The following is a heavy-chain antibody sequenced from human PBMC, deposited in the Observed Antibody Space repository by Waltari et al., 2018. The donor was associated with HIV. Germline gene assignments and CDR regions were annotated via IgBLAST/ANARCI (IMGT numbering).Heavy chain of an antibody. CDR3: ARGEGGYTYGYNWLDL. CDR1: GCSLSSYG. V-gene: IGHV3-33*01. CDR2: IWNDVSKR. J-gene: IGHJ5*02. D-gene: IGHD1-26*01. Sequence: QVQVVESGGSLVQPGWSRRLSCAASGCSLSSYGMHWVRQAPGKGLEWVALIWNDVSKRYYGDSVKGRFTIVCDKSKNTVFLQMTRLRVEDTATYYGARGEGGYTYGYNWLDLWVQGTVVTVSS.